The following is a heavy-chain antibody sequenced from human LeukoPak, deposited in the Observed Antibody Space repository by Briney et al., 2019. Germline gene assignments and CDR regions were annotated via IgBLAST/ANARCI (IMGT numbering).Heavy chain of an antibody. CDR3: ARILATVTSSNYYYYYYMDV. J-gene: IGHJ6*03. CDR1: GYTFTSYD. Sequence: ASVKVSCKASGYTFTSYDINWVRQATGQGLEWMGWMNPNSGNTGYAQKFQGRVTITRSTSISTAYMELSSLRSEDTAVYYCARILATVTSSNYYYYYYMDVWGKGTTVTISS. V-gene: IGHV1-8*03. CDR2: MNPNSGNT. D-gene: IGHD4-17*01.